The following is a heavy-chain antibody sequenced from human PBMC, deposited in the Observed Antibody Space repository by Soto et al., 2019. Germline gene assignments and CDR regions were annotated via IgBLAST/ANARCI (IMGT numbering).Heavy chain of an antibody. Sequence: PSETLSLTCAVYGGSFSGYYWSWIRQPPGKGLEWIGEINHSGSTNYNPSLKSRVTISVDTSKNQFSLKLSSVTAADTAVYYCARGLWGGAASRHYYYGMDVWGQGTTVTVSS. V-gene: IGHV4-34*01. CDR2: INHSGST. CDR1: GGSFSGYY. D-gene: IGHD3-16*01. CDR3: ARGLWGGAASRHYYYGMDV. J-gene: IGHJ6*02.